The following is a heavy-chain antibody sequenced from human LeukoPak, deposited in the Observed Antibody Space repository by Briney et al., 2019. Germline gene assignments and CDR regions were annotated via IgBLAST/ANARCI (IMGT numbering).Heavy chain of an antibody. Sequence: GSLRLSCAASGFTFSSHWMHWVSQAPGKGLVWVSRIKSDGSRTTYADSVKGRFTISRDNAKKTLYLQMNSLRAEDTAVYFCAREDYNDSGWYFDLWGRGTLVTVSS. D-gene: IGHD4-17*01. CDR2: IKSDGSRT. CDR1: GFTFSSHW. V-gene: IGHV3-74*01. CDR3: AREDYNDSGWYFDL. J-gene: IGHJ2*01.